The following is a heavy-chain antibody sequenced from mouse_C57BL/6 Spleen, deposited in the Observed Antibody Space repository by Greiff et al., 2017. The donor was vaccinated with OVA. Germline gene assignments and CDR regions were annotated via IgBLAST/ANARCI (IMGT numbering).Heavy chain of an antibody. CDR3: ARGDYYGSRYAMDY. D-gene: IGHD1-1*01. Sequence: EVKLVESGGGLVKPGGSLKLSCAASGFTFSDYGMHWVRQAPEKGLEWVAYISSGSSTIYYADTVQGRFTISRDNAKNTLFLQMTSLRSEDTAMYYCARGDYYGSRYAMDYWGQGTSVTVSS. CDR2: ISSGSSTI. J-gene: IGHJ4*01. V-gene: IGHV5-17*01. CDR1: GFTFSDYG.